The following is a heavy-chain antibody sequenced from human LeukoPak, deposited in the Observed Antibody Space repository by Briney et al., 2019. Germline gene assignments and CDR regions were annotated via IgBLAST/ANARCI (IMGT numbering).Heavy chain of an antibody. J-gene: IGHJ4*02. D-gene: IGHD3-10*01. CDR2: ISYDGSNK. CDR3: ARDGPRRRPYYYGSGSYLATFDY. CDR1: GFTVSSNY. Sequence: GGSLRLSCAASGFTVSSNYMSWVRQAPGKGLEWVAVISYDGSNKYYADSVKGRFTISRDNSKNTLYLQMNSLRAEDTAVYYCARDGPRRRPYYYGSGSYLATFDYWGQGTLVTVSS. V-gene: IGHV3-30-3*01.